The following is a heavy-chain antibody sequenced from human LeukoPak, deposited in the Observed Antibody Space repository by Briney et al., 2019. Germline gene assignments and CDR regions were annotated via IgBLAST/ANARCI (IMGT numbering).Heavy chain of an antibody. Sequence: SETLSLTCTVSGGSVSSGSYHWSWIRQPPGKGLEWIGYIYYSGSTNYNPSLKSRVTISVDTSKNQFSLKLSSVTAADTAVYYCARVRWASGTTGYYYGMDVWGKGTTVTVSS. CDR1: GGSVSSGSYH. J-gene: IGHJ6*04. D-gene: IGHD1-1*01. V-gene: IGHV4-61*01. CDR2: IYYSGST. CDR3: ARVRWASGTTGYYYGMDV.